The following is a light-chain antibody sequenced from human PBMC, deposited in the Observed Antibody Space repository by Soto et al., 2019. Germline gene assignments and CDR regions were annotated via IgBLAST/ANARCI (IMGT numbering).Light chain of an antibody. CDR3: SSYTSSSTLV. CDR2: EVS. CDR1: GSDVGGYNY. J-gene: IGLJ3*02. V-gene: IGLV2-14*01. Sequence: QSVLTQSASVSGSPGQSITISCTGTGSDVGGYNYVSWYQQHPGKAPKLMIYEVSNRPSGVSDRFSGSKSANTASLTISGLQAEDEADYYCSSYTSSSTLVFGGGTQLTVL.